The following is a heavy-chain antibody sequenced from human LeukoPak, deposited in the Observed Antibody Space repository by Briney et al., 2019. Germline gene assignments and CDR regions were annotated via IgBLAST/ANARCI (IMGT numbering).Heavy chain of an antibody. D-gene: IGHD3-10*01. CDR1: GFTVSSYY. Sequence: TGGSLRLSCAASGFTVSSYYMNWVRQAPGKGLEWVSVMYSGGSTYYADSVKGRFTISRDNSKNMLYLQMNSLRAEDTAVYYCARDKAGAGFGDAFDIWGQGTMVTVSS. CDR2: MYSGGST. V-gene: IGHV3-66*01. CDR3: ARDKAGAGFGDAFDI. J-gene: IGHJ3*02.